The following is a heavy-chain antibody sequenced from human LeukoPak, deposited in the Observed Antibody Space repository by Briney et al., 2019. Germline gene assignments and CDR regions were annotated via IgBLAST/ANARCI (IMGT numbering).Heavy chain of an antibody. CDR2: INPGGGTT. Sequence: ASVKVSCKASGYTFTTYYMHWVRQAPGQGLQWMGIINPGGGTTTYAQKFQGRVTMTRDTSTSTVYMELSSLRSEDTAVYYCARSELYRSFDYWGQGTLVTVSS. V-gene: IGHV1-46*01. J-gene: IGHJ4*02. CDR1: GYTFTTYY. CDR3: ARSELYRSFDY. D-gene: IGHD1-26*01.